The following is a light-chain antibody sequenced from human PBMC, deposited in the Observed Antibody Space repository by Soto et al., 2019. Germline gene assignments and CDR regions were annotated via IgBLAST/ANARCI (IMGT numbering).Light chain of an antibody. CDR2: VTS. CDR1: QSVNTN. J-gene: IGKJ1*01. Sequence: EIVMTQSPATLSVSPGERVTLSCRAGQSVNTNLAWYQQKPGQAPRLLIYVTSIRATGIPARFSGSGSGREFTLTISSLQSEDFAFYHCQQYNNWPWTFGQGTKLEIK. CDR3: QQYNNWPWT. V-gene: IGKV3-15*01.